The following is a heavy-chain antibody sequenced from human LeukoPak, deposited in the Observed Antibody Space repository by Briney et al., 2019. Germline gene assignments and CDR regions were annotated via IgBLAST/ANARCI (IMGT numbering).Heavy chain of an antibody. CDR3: ASTKGTLLWFGKLKGWFDP. V-gene: IGHV1-69*01. D-gene: IGHD3-10*01. CDR1: GGTFSSYA. J-gene: IGHJ5*02. Sequence: SVKVSCKASGGTFSSYAISWVRQAPGQGLEWMGGIISIFGTANYAQKFQGRVTITADESTSTAYMELSSLRSEDTAVYYCASTKGTLLWFGKLKGWFDPWGQGTLVTVSS. CDR2: IISIFGTA.